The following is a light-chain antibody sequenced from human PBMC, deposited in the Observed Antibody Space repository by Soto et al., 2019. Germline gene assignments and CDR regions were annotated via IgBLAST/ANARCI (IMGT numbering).Light chain of an antibody. CDR2: EAS. V-gene: IGKV1-39*01. CDR3: QQSYGSPPFT. CDR1: QTISSW. Sequence: DIQMTQSPSTLSGSVGDRVTITCRASQTISSWLAWYQQKPGKAPKLLIYEASTLESGVPSRFSGSGSGTDFTLTISSLQPEDSATYYCQQSYGSPPFTFGPGTRVDI. J-gene: IGKJ3*01.